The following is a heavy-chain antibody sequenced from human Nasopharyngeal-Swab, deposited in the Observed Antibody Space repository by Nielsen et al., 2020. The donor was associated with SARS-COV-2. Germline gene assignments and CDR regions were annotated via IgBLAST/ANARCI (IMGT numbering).Heavy chain of an antibody. CDR1: CGSISSYY. D-gene: IGHD5-18*01. CDR3: ARDDTAMATGFDY. J-gene: IGHJ4*02. CDR2: IYYSGST. Sequence: SETLSLTCTVSCGSISSYYWSWIRQPPGKGLEWIGYIYYSGSTNYNPSLKSRVTISVDTSKNQFSLKLSSVTAADTAVYYCARDDTAMATGFDYWGQGVLVTVSS. V-gene: IGHV4-59*01.